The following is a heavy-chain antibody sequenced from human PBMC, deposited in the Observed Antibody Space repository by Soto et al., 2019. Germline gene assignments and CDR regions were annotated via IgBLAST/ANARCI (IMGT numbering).Heavy chain of an antibody. CDR3: ARSSIEPRAFMYPFDY. V-gene: IGHV4-39*01. Sequence: SETLSLTCTVSGGSISSSNYFWGWIRQPPGKGLEWIGSMYYSGSTYYNPSLKSRVAISLDTSKNQFSLSLNSVTAADTAVYYCARSSIEPRAFMYPFDYWGQGTQVTVSS. D-gene: IGHD6-6*01. CDR2: MYYSGST. J-gene: IGHJ4*02. CDR1: GGSISSSNYF.